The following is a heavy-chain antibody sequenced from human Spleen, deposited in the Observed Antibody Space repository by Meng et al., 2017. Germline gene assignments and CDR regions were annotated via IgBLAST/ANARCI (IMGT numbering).Heavy chain of an antibody. CDR3: TLFDH. Sequence: GESLKISCEASGYSISGSAVYWVRQASGRGLEWFGHMRSKANNYATEYASSVKGRFTVSRDDSKNTAYLHMNSLITEDTAVYYCTLFDHWGQGALVTVSS. CDR1: GYSISGSA. CDR2: MRSKANNYAT. V-gene: IGHV3-73*01. J-gene: IGHJ4*02.